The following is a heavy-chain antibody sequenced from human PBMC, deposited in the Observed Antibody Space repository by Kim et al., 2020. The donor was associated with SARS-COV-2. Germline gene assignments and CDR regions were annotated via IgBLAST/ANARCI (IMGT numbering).Heavy chain of an antibody. CDR1: GGSISSYY. CDR2: IYYSGTT. CDR3: ARLPSSGSSWYGMDV. D-gene: IGHD6-13*01. V-gene: IGHV4-59*08. J-gene: IGHJ6*02. Sequence: SETLSLTCTVSGGSISSYYWSWIRQPPGKGLEWIGYIYYSGTTNYNPSLKSRVTISVDTSKNQFSLKLSSVTAADTAVYYCARLPSSGSSWYGMDVWGQGTTVTVSS.